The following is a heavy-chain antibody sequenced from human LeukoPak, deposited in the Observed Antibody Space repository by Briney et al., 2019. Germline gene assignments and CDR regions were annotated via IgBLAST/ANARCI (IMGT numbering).Heavy chain of an antibody. D-gene: IGHD5-18*01. CDR2: INHSGST. V-gene: IGHV4-34*01. Sequence: PSETLSLTCAVYGGSFSGYYWSWIRQPPGKGLEWIGEINHSGSTNYNPSLKSRVTISVDTSKNQFSLKLSSVTAADTAVYYCARGLWSPEGFDYWGQGTLVTVSS. CDR1: GGSFSGYY. CDR3: ARGLWSPEGFDY. J-gene: IGHJ4*02.